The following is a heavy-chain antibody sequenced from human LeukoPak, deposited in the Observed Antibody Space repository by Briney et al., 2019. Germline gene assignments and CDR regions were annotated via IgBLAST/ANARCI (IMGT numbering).Heavy chain of an antibody. J-gene: IGHJ4*02. V-gene: IGHV4-30-2*01. D-gene: IGHD3-3*01. CDR2: IYHSGST. Sequence: SETLSLTCAVSGGSINSGDYSWNWIRQPPGKGLEWIGNIYHSGSTYYNPSLKSQVTISVDRSKNQFSLKLSSVTAADTAVYYCARGFYFFDYWGQGTLVTVSS. CDR1: GGSINSGDYS. CDR3: ARGFYFFDY.